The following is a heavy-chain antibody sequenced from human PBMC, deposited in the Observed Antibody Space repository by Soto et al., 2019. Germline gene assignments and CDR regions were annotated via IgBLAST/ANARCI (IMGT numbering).Heavy chain of an antibody. D-gene: IGHD3-16*01. CDR3: VRSYPPGGYFDY. V-gene: IGHV5-10-1*01. J-gene: IGHJ4*02. CDR1: GYSFTSYW. Sequence: RGESLKISCKGSGYSFTSYWISWVRQMPGKGLEWMGRIDPSDSYTNYSPSFQGHVTISADKSISTAYLQWSSLKASDTAMYYCVRSYPPGGYFDYWGQGTLVTVSS. CDR2: IDPSDSYT.